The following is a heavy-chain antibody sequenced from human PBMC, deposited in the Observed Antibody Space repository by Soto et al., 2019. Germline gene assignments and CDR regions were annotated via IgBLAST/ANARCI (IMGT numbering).Heavy chain of an antibody. CDR3: SRGQGKTWPVGTY. CDR1: GGSFSAYV. V-gene: IGHV4-34*01. CDR2: IHEDGYV. Sequence: SETLSLTCDVSGGSFSAYVWTWVRQLPMKGLEWIGEIHEDGYVNYNSSLENRVTISADTSTSQFSLQLRSVTAADTAVYYCSRGQGKTWPVGTYWGQGAQVT. J-gene: IGHJ4*02.